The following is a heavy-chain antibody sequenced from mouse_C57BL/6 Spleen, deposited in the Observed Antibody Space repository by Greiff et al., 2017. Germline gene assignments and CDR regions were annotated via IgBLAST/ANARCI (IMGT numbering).Heavy chain of an antibody. CDR1: GYTFTSYT. V-gene: IGHV1-4*01. J-gene: IGHJ2*01. D-gene: IGHD4-1*02. CDR3: ARGTNWDEIDY. Sequence: QVQLQQSGAELARPGASVKMSCKASGYTFTSYTMHWVKQRPGQGLEWIGYINPSSGYTKYNQKFKDKATLTADKSSSTAYMQLSSLTSEDSAVYYCARGTNWDEIDYWGQGTTLTVSS. CDR2: INPSSGYT.